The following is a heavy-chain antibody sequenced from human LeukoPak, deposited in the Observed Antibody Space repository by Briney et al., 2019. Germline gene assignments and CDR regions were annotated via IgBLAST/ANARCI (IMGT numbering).Heavy chain of an antibody. CDR2: IYYSGTT. V-gene: IGHV4-39*01. J-gene: IGHJ4*02. CDR1: NASIATSIYY. CDR3: ARRRRYPYYFNS. Sequence: PSETLSLTCTVSNASIATSIYYWGWIRQPPGKGLEWIGNIYYSGTTNYNPSLKGRVAFFLDTSKDQFSLKLTSVTAADTAVYYCARRRRYPYYFNSWGQGTLVTVSS. D-gene: IGHD2-2*01.